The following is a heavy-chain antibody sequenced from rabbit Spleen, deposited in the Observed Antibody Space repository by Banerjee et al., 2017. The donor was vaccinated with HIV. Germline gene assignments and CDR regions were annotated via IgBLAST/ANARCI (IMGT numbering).Heavy chain of an antibody. J-gene: IGHJ4*01. D-gene: IGHD6-1*01. V-gene: IGHV1S45*01. CDR2: IYAGSSDIT. CDR1: GFSFSSSYY. CDR3: VREAGYGGYGDGNL. Sequence: QEQLVESGGGLVQPEGSLTLTCTASGFSFSSSYYMCWVRQAPGKGLEWIACIYAGSSDITWYTSWAKGRFTISKTSSTTVTLQMTSLTAADTATYFCVREAGYGGYGDGNLWGPGTLVTVS.